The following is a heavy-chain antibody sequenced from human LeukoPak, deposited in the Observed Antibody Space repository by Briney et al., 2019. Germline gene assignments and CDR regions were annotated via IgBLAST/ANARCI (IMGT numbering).Heavy chain of an antibody. J-gene: IGHJ4*02. D-gene: IGHD6-19*01. CDR2: ISGGGRYT. CDR1: GFSFSSFA. Sequence: GGSLRLSCVGSGFSFSSFAMSWVCQAPGKGLEWVSPISGGGRYTYFADSAKGRFTVSRDDSKSMHFLQMNSLRPEDTALYFCAKRITVSAGYYLDSWGRGTLVTVSS. CDR3: AKRITVSAGYYLDS. V-gene: IGHV3-23*01.